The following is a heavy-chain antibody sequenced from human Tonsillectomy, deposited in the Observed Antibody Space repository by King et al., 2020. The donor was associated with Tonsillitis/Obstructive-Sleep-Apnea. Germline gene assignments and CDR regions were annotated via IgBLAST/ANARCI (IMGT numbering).Heavy chain of an antibody. D-gene: IGHD2-2*01. J-gene: IGHJ4*02. CDR3: AREVGAAAPGY. Sequence: VQLVESGGGLVQPGGSLRLSCAASGFTFSSYCRHWVRQAPGRGLVWVSRINGDGSGTGYVDSVKGRFTISRDNAKNTLYLQMNSLRAEDTAVYYCAREVGAAAPGYWGQGTLVTVSS. CDR2: INGDGSGT. V-gene: IGHV3-74*01. CDR1: GFTFSSYC.